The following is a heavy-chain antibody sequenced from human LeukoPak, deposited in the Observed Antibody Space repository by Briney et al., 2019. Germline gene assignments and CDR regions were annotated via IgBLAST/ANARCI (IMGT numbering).Heavy chain of an antibody. J-gene: IGHJ6*03. CDR1: GFTFSSYG. V-gene: IGHV3-30*02. CDR3: AKDNAQIYYYYYMDV. CDR2: IRYDGSNK. Sequence: GGSLRLSCAASGFTFSSYGMHWVRQAPGKGLEWVAFIRYDGSNKYYADSVKGRFTISRDNSKNTLYLQMNSLRAEDTAVYYCAKDNAQIYYYYYMDVWGKGTMVTVSS.